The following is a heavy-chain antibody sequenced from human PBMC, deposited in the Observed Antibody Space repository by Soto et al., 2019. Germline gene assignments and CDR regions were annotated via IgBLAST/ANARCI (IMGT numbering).Heavy chain of an antibody. J-gene: IGHJ4*02. V-gene: IGHV1-69*02. CDR2: IIPILGIA. D-gene: IGHD6-6*01. Sequence: GASVKVSCKASGGTFSSYTISWVRQAPGQGLEWMGRIIPILGIANYAQKFQGRVTITADKSTSTAYMGLSSLRSEDMAVYYCAIIARLPTVGVGDYWGQGTLVTVSS. CDR3: AIIARLPTVGVGDY. CDR1: GGTFSSYT.